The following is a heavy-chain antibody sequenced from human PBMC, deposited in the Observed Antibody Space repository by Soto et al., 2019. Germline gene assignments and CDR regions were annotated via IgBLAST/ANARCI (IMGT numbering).Heavy chain of an antibody. V-gene: IGHV1-69*06. CDR3: ARGVYGSMNYYPGPSAFVS. D-gene: IGHD3-10*01. J-gene: IGHJ3*02. CDR2: TIPVFNTA. CDR1: GGTLSDHG. Sequence: QVQLEQSGAEVKKPGSSVKVSCKASGGTLSDHGVAWLRQAPGQGLEWMGGTIPVFNTAKYAQKFQGRVTVTADKFTTIAYLELSIPRSEDTAFYFCARGVYGSMNYYPGPSAFVSWGPGTMVIVPS.